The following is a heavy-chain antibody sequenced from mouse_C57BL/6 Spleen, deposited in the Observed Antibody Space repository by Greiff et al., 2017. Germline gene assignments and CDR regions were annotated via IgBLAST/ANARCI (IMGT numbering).Heavy chain of an antibody. Sequence: QVQLLQSGAELVKPGASVKISCKASGYAFSSYWMNWVKQRPGKGLEWIGQIYPGDGDNKYNGKFKGKATLAAYKSSSTAYMQLSSLTSEYSAVYFCAREGITTVVWYFDVWGTGTTVPVSS. D-gene: IGHD1-1*01. V-gene: IGHV1-80*01. J-gene: IGHJ1*03. CDR3: AREGITTVVWYFDV. CDR1: GYAFSSYW. CDR2: IYPGDGDN.